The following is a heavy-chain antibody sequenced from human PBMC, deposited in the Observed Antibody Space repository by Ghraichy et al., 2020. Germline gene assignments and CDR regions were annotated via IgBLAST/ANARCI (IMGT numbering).Heavy chain of an antibody. CDR3: ARYSLKFGGVIGNDY. J-gene: IGHJ4*02. V-gene: IGHV4-59*01. CDR1: GGSISSYY. Sequence: SQTLSLTCTVSGGSISSYYWSWIRQPPGKGLEWIGYIYYSGSTNYNPSLKSRVTISVDTSKNQFSLKLSSVTAADTAVYYCARYSLKFGGVIGNDYWGQGTLVTVSS. D-gene: IGHD3-16*02. CDR2: IYYSGST.